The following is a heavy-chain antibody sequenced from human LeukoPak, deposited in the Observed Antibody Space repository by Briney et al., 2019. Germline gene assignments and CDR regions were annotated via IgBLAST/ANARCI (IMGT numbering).Heavy chain of an antibody. CDR3: ARGLSRYYYYYMDV. V-gene: IGHV4-34*01. J-gene: IGHJ6*03. CDR1: GGSFSGYY. CDR2: INHSGST. Sequence: NPSETLSLTCAVYGGSFSGYYWSWIRQPPGKGLEWIGEINHSGSTNYNPSLKSRVTISVDTSKNQFSLKLSSVTAADTAVYYCARGLSRYYYYYMDVWGKGTTVTVSS.